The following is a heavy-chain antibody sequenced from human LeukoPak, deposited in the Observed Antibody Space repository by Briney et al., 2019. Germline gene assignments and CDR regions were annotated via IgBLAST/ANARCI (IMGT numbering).Heavy chain of an antibody. D-gene: IGHD3-22*01. CDR3: GREQWLFGSNDAFDI. J-gene: IGHJ3*02. V-gene: IGHV3-33*01. CDR2: IWYDGSNK. Sequence: GGSLRLSCAASGFTFSSYGMHWVRQAPGKGLEWVAVIWYDGSNKYYADSVKGRFTISRDNSKNTLYLQMNSLRAEDTAAYYCGREQWLFGSNDAFDIWGQGTMVTVSS. CDR1: GFTFSSYG.